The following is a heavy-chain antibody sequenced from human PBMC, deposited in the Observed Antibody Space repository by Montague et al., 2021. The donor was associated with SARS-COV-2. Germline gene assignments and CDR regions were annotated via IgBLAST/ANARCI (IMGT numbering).Heavy chain of an antibody. CDR1: GFSLSTSGMC. V-gene: IGHV2-70*01. CDR3: ARTWTFGELLYDAFDI. D-gene: IGHD3-10*01. Sequence: PALVKPTQTLTLTCTFSGFSLSTSGMCVSWIRQPPGKALEWLALIDWDDDKYYSTSLKTRLTIPKDTSKNQVVLTMTNMDPVDTATYYCARTWTFGELLYDAFDIWGQGTMVTVSS. CDR2: IDWDDDK. J-gene: IGHJ3*02.